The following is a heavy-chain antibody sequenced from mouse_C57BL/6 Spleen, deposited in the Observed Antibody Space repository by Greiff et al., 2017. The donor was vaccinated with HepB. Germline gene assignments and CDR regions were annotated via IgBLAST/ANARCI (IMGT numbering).Heavy chain of an antibody. J-gene: IGHJ4*01. CDR2: IYPGDGDT. CDR3: ARSGSSYVRAMDY. V-gene: IGHV1-80*01. Sequence: VQLQQSGAELVKPGASVKISCKASGYAFSSYWMNWVKQRPGKGLEWIGQIYPGDGDTNYNGKFKGKATLTADKSSSTAYMQLSSLTSEDSAVYCWARSGSSYVRAMDYWGQGTSVTVSS. CDR1: GYAFSSYW. D-gene: IGHD1-1*01.